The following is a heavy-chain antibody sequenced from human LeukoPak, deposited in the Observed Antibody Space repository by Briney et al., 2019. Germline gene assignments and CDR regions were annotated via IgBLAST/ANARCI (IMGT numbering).Heavy chain of an antibody. CDR2: ISGSGGST. V-gene: IGHV3-23*01. CDR3: AKGRLAVAGTEDS. Sequence: GGSLRLSCAVSGFTFSSYAMSWVRQAPGKGLEWVSVISGSGGSTYYADSVKGRFTISRDNSKNTLYLQMNSLRAEDTAVYYCAKGRLAVAGTEDSWGQGTLVTVSS. J-gene: IGHJ4*02. D-gene: IGHD6-19*01. CDR1: GFTFSSYA.